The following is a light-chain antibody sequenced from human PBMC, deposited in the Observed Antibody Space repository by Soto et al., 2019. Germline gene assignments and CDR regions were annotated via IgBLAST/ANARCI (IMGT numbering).Light chain of an antibody. CDR2: KAS. J-gene: IGKJ1*01. CDR3: QQYDSYSLRT. V-gene: IGKV1-5*03. CDR1: QTITTS. Sequence: DIQMTQSPSTLSASVGDRVTITCRASQTITTSLAWYQQKPGKAPKLLIYKASSIESGVPSRFSGSGSGTEFTLTISSLQPDDFATYYCQQYDSYSLRTFGQGTRVEI.